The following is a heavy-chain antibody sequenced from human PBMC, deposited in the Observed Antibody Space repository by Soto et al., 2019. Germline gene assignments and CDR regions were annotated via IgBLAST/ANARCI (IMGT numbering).Heavy chain of an antibody. V-gene: IGHV4-34*01. J-gene: IGHJ4*02. D-gene: IGHD1-26*01. Sequence: SETLSLTCAVYGGSFSGYYWSWIRQPPGKGLEWIGEINHSGSTNYNPSLKSRVTISVDTSKNQFSLKLSSVTAADTAVYYCARTRGSYYLYALDYWGQGTLVTVSS. CDR2: INHSGST. CDR3: ARTRGSYYLYALDY. CDR1: GGSFSGYY.